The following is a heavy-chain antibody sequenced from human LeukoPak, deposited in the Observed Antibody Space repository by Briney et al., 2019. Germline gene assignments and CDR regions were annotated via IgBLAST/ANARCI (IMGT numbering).Heavy chain of an antibody. Sequence: SETLSLTCTVSGGSISSSSYYWGWIRQPPGKGLEWIGSIYYSGSTYYNPSLKSRVTISVDTSKNQFSLKLSSVTAADTAVYYCARRGYSSGWYSNRLFRYYYMDVWGKGTTVTVSS. V-gene: IGHV4-39*07. J-gene: IGHJ6*03. CDR3: ARRGYSSGWYSNRLFRYYYMDV. CDR1: GGSISSSSYY. D-gene: IGHD6-19*01. CDR2: IYYSGST.